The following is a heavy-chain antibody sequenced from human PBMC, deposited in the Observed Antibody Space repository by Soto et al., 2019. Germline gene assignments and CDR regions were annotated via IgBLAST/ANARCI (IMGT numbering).Heavy chain of an antibody. CDR3: AKDRQPDGLWTFDH. Sequence: AGGSLRLSCAASGFTFRTYAMSWVRQAPGKGLEWVSGLFGNGGRISYADSVKGRFTISRDNSNNMLYLQMRSLRVEDTAIYYCAKDRQPDGLWTFDHWGQGTLVTVSS. CDR2: LFGNGGRI. CDR1: GFTFRTYA. V-gene: IGHV3-23*01. J-gene: IGHJ4*02. D-gene: IGHD3-3*01.